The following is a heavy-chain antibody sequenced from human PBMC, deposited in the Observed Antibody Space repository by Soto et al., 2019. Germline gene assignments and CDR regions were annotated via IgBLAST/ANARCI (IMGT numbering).Heavy chain of an antibody. CDR1: GFTFSSYA. V-gene: IGHV3-30-3*01. CDR2: ISYDGSNK. CDR3: ARVGAAGTYYYYYGMDV. J-gene: IGHJ6*02. D-gene: IGHD6-13*01. Sequence: PGGSLRLSCAASGFTFSSYAMHWVRQAPGKGLEWVAVISYDGSNKYYADSVKGRFTISRDNSKNTLYLQMNSLRAEDTAVYYCARVGAAGTYYYYYGMDVWGQGTTVTVSS.